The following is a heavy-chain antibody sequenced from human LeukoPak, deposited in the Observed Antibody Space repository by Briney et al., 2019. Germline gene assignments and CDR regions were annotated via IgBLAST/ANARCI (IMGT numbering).Heavy chain of an antibody. CDR2: INPNSGGT. D-gene: IGHD3-22*01. J-gene: IGHJ6*02. V-gene: IGHV1-2*02. CDR3: ARAASSMIVVVHYYYHGMDV. Sequence: ASVKVSCKASGYTFTGYYMHWVRQAPGQGLEWMGWINPNSGGTNYAQKFQGRVTMTRDTSISTAYMELSRLRSDDTAVYYCARAASSMIVVVHYYYHGMDVWGQGTTVTVSS. CDR1: GYTFTGYY.